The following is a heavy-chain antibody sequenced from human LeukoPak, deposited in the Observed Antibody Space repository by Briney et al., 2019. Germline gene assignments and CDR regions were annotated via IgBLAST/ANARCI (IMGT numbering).Heavy chain of an antibody. CDR1: GYTFTSYY. CDR2: IIPIFGTA. CDR3: ARERDSSGYYYFDY. V-gene: IGHV1-69*13. J-gene: IGHJ4*02. D-gene: IGHD3-22*01. Sequence: SVKVSCKASGYTFTSYYMHWVRQAPGQGLEWMGGIIPIFGTANYAQKFQGRVTITADESTSTAYMELSSLRSEDTAVYYCARERDSSGYYYFDYWGQGTLVTVSS.